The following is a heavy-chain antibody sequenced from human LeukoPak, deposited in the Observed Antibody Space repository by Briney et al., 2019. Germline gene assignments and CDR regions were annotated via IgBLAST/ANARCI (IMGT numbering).Heavy chain of an antibody. J-gene: IGHJ4*02. CDR3: ASRPSGDYPYFDY. CDR1: GFTVSSNY. V-gene: IGHV3-66*01. D-gene: IGHD4-17*01. CDR2: IYSGGNT. Sequence: GGSLRLSCAASGFTVSSNYMSWVRQAPGKGLDWVSVIYSGGNTYYADSVKGRFTISRDNSKNTLYLQMDSLRAEDTAVYYCASRPSGDYPYFDYWGQGTLVTVSS.